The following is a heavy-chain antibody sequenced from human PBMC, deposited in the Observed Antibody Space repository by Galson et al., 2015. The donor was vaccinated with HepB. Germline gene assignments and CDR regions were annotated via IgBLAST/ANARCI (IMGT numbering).Heavy chain of an antibody. J-gene: IGHJ4*02. V-gene: IGHV1-3*01. CDR3: AREGPGERSRLERAGETYYFDY. CDR2: INAGNGNT. Sequence: QSGAEVKKPGESLKISCKASGYTFTSYAMHWVRQAPGQRLEWMGWINAGNGNTKFSQKFQGRVTITADKSTSTAYMELSSLRSEDTAVYYCAREGPGERSRLERAGETYYFDYWGQGTLVTVSS. CDR1: GYTFTSYA. D-gene: IGHD1-1*01.